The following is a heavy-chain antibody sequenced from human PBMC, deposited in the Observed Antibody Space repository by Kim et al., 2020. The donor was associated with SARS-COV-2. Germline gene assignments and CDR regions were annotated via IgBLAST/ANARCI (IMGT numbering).Heavy chain of an antibody. V-gene: IGHV3-30*01. CDR3: ARIPYDFWSGYQNYFDY. Sequence: VKGRFTISRDNSKNTLYLQMNSLRAEDTAVYYCARIPYDFWSGYQNYFDYWGQGTLVTVSS. J-gene: IGHJ4*02. D-gene: IGHD3-3*01.